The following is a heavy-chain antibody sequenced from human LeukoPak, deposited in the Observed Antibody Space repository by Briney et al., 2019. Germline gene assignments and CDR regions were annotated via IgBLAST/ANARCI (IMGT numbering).Heavy chain of an antibody. CDR1: GFTFNTYW. Sequence: GGSLRLSCAASGFTFNTYWMHWVRQAPGKGLVWVSSINADGSSASYADSMKGRFTISRDNAKNTLYLQMNSLRAEDTAVYYCASQQSFHYYYMDVWGKGTTVTVSS. D-gene: IGHD2/OR15-2a*01. CDR2: INADGSSA. J-gene: IGHJ6*03. V-gene: IGHV3-74*01. CDR3: ASQQSFHYYYMDV.